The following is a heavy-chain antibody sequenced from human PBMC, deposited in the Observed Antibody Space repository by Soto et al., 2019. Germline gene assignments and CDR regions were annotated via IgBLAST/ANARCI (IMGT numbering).Heavy chain of an antibody. D-gene: IGHD4-17*01. CDR2: INPYSGNT. CDR3: ARDYGDSFDY. Sequence: ASVKVSCKASGYTFTSYGISWVRQAPGQGLEWMGWINPYSGNTNYAQKFQGRVTMTRDTSISTAYMELSRLRSDDTAVYYCARDYGDSFDYWGQGTLVTVSS. V-gene: IGHV1-18*01. J-gene: IGHJ4*02. CDR1: GYTFTSYG.